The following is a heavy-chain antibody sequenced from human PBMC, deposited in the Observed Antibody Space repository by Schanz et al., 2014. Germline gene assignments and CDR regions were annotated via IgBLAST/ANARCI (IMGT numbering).Heavy chain of an antibody. CDR2: ICSSGNTI. Sequence: PGGSLRLSCAASGFTFSDYYMRWIRQAPGKGLEWVSYICSSGNTIYYADSVKGRFTISRDNAKNSLYLQMNRLRAEDTALYVCAIIGVMVAVAGTRADYWGQGTLVTVSS. D-gene: IGHD6-19*01. V-gene: IGHV3-11*04. CDR3: AIIGVMVAVAGTRADY. CDR1: GFTFSDYY. J-gene: IGHJ4*02.